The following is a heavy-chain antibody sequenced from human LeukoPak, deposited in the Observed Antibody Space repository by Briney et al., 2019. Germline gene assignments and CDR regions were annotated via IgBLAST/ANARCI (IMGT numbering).Heavy chain of an antibody. V-gene: IGHV1-69*13. J-gene: IGHJ4*02. Sequence: GASVKVSCKASGGTFSSYAISWVRQAPGQGLEWMGGIIPIFGTANYAQKFQGRVTITADESTSTAYMELSSLRSEDTAVYYCARVYEVGAAAGTYYDYWGQGTLVTVSS. D-gene: IGHD6-13*01. CDR2: IIPIFGTA. CDR3: ARVYEVGAAAGTYYDY. CDR1: GGTFSSYA.